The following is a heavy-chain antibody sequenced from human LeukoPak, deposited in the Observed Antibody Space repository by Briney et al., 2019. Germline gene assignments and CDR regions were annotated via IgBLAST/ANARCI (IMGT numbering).Heavy chain of an antibody. CDR2: INPSGGST. D-gene: IGHD3-10*01. Sequence: ASVKVSCKASGYTFTSYYMHWVRQAPGQGLEWMGIINPSGGSTSYAQKFQGRVTITRDTSTSTVYMELSSLRSEDTAMYYCARDGWFGDYTWFDPRSQGTLVTVSS. CDR3: ARDGWFGDYTWFDP. CDR1: GYTFTSYY. J-gene: IGHJ5*02. V-gene: IGHV1-46*01.